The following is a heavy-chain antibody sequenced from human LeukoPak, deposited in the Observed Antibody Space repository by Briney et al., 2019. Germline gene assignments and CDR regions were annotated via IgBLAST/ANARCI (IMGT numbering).Heavy chain of an antibody. D-gene: IGHD6-13*01. Sequence: PGGSLRLSCTTSGFAFSNYAINWVRQAPGKGPEWVSGISGFNTYYADSVKGRFTISRDNSKNTLYLQMNSLRAEDTAVYYCAKIAEAAAANYWGQGTLVTVSS. V-gene: IGHV3-23*05. CDR2: ISGFNT. CDR1: GFAFSNYA. J-gene: IGHJ4*02. CDR3: AKIAEAAAANY.